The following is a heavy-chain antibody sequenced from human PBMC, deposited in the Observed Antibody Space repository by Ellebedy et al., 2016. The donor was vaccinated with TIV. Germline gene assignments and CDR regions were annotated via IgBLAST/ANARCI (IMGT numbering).Heavy chain of an antibody. Sequence: MPSETLSLTFAVSGCSISSHNWWPWVRQVPGKGLEWIGEIYHSGATGYNPSLNSRVTVSVDRSKNQFYLSLTSVTAADTAVYYCGLAARPDKIFELWGRGTLVTVSS. CDR3: GLAARPDKIFEL. V-gene: IGHV4-4*02. D-gene: IGHD6-6*01. CDR1: GCSISSHNW. J-gene: IGHJ2*01. CDR2: IYHSGAT.